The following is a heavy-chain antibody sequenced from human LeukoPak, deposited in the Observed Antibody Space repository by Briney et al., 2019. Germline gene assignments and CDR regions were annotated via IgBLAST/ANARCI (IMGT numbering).Heavy chain of an antibody. CDR2: IYHSGST. D-gene: IGHD2-2*01. V-gene: IGHV4-38-2*02. CDR3: ARDLGEVSSTGSKGDY. J-gene: IGHJ4*02. CDR1: GYSISSGYY. Sequence: SETLSLTCTVSGYSISSGYYWGWIRQPPGKGLEWIGSIYHSGSTYYNPSLKSRVTISVDTSKNQFSLKLSSVTAADTAVYYCARDLGEVSSTGSKGDYWGQGTLVTVSS.